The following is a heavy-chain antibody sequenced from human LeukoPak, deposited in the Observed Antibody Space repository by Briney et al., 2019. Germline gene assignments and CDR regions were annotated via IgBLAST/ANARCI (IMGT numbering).Heavy chain of an antibody. CDR3: AREEGSGWYLRGY. J-gene: IGHJ4*02. V-gene: IGHV3-66*01. Sequence: GGSLRLSCAASGFTFSSYSMNWVRQAPGKGLEWVSVIYSGGSTYYADSVKGRFTISRDNSKNTLYLQMNSLRAEDTAVYYCAREEGSGWYLRGYWGQGTLVTVSS. D-gene: IGHD6-19*01. CDR2: IYSGGST. CDR1: GFTFSSYS.